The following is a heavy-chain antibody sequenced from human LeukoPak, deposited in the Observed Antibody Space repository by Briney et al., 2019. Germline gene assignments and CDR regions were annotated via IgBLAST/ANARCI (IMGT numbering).Heavy chain of an antibody. D-gene: IGHD6-19*01. V-gene: IGHV4-59*01. CDR3: VYSSGWTNFYYYGMDV. CDR2: IHYNGYT. Sequence: PSETLSLTCTISGASISRDFWSWIRQSPGKGLEWIGYIHYNGYTNFNPSLESRLTISRDTSKNQFSLKLRSVTAADTAVYYCVYSSGWTNFYYYGMDVWGQRTTVTVSS. J-gene: IGHJ6*02. CDR1: GASISRDF.